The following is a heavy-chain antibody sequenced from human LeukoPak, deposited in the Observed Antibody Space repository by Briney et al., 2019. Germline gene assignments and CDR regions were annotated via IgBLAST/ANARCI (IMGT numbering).Heavy chain of an antibody. CDR3: AATDYGKNPGYFDL. CDR1: GVSITGDEDF. D-gene: IGHD4-17*01. CDR2: VHHSGNR. J-gene: IGHJ2*01. Sequence: SETLSLTCSVSGVSITGDEDFWTWIRQPPGKGLELIGYVHHSGNRYYDSSLGSRLTISVDTSKNQFSLKLYSVTAADTAVYYCAATDYGKNPGYFDLWGRGTLVTVSS. V-gene: IGHV4-30-2*02.